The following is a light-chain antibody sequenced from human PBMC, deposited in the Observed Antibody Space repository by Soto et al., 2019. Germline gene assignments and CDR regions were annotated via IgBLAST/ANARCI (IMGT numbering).Light chain of an antibody. CDR3: SSFASGDTII. Sequence: SALTQPASVSGSPGQSITISCTGTSSDVGGYNYVSWYQQHPGKAPKVMIYDVTNRPSDVSNRFSGSKSGNTASLTISGLQGEDEADYYCSSFASGDTIIFGGGTKLTVL. CDR1: SSDVGGYNY. V-gene: IGLV2-14*03. J-gene: IGLJ2*01. CDR2: DVT.